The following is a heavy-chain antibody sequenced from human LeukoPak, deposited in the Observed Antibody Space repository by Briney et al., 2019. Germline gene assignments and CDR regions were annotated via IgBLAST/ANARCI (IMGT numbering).Heavy chain of an antibody. CDR3: ARGPYSSSYFDY. V-gene: IGHV4-34*01. CDR1: GGSFSGYY. CDR2: INHSGST. J-gene: IGHJ4*02. D-gene: IGHD6-13*01. Sequence: PSETLSLTCAVYGGSFSGYYWSWIRQPPGKGLEWIGEINHSGSTNYNPSLKSRVTISVDTSKNHFSLKLSSVTAADTAVYYCARGPYSSSYFDYWGQGTLVTVSS.